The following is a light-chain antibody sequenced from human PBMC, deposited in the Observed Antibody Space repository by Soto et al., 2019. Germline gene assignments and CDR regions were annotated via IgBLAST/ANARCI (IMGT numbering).Light chain of an antibody. V-gene: IGKV3-11*01. CDR1: QSVSSY. Sequence: EIVLTQSPAPLSLSPGERATLSLMASQSVSSYLAWYQQKPGQAPRLLIYDASNRATGIPARFSGSGSGTDFTLTICSLEPEDFAVYYCQQRSNWPITFGQGTRLEI. CDR2: DAS. J-gene: IGKJ5*01. CDR3: QQRSNWPIT.